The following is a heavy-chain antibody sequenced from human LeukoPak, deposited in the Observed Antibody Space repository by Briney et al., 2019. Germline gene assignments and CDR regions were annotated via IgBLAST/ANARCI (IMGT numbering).Heavy chain of an antibody. D-gene: IGHD3-16*01. Sequence: PGGSLRLSCAASGFTYSEYGMHWVRQAPGRGLEWVAFILNDGTWEYYPDSVKGRLTISRDNSRNTLYLQMNSVRLEATAIYYCVKGGSISHNWFDSWGQGTLVTVSS. J-gene: IGHJ5*01. V-gene: IGHV3-30*02. CDR1: GFTYSEYG. CDR3: VKGGSISHNWFDS. CDR2: ILNDGTWE.